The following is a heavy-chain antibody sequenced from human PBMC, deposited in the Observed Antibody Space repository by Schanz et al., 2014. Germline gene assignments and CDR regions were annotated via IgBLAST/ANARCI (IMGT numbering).Heavy chain of an antibody. J-gene: IGHJ4*02. CDR1: GFTFSNYI. CDR3: ARDRSNSFDY. CDR2: ISYDGSNK. D-gene: IGHD2-2*01. V-gene: IGHV3-30*04. Sequence: QVQLVESGGGVVQPGGSLRLSCAASGFTFSNYIMHWVRQAPGKGLDWVATISYDGSNKYYGDSVKGRFTISRDNSKNTLYLQMNSLRVEDTALYYGARDRSNSFDYWGQGTLVTVSS.